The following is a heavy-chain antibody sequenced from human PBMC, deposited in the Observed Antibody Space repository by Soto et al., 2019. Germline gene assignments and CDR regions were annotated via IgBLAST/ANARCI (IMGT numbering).Heavy chain of an antibody. CDR1: GGTFSSYA. D-gene: IGHD3-22*01. CDR3: AREYSLAVVAPGY. CDR2: IIPIFGTT. J-gene: IGHJ4*02. V-gene: IGHV1-69*05. Sequence: ASVKVSCKASGGTFSSYAISWVRQAPGQGLEWMGGIIPIFGTTNYSQKFQGRVTITTDTSASTAYMELSSLRSEDTSAYYCAREYSLAVVAPGYWGQGTLVTVSS.